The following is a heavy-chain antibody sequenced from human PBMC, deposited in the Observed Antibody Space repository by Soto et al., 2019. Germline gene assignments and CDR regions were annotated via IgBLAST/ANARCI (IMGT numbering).Heavy chain of an antibody. CDR3: AKVPVGATGRFDY. D-gene: IGHD1-26*01. J-gene: IGHJ4*02. Sequence: VGSLRLSCAGSWVTFSNYAMSWVRQAPGKGLAWVSAISGSGGSTYYADSVKGRFTISRDNSKNTLYLQMNSLRAEDTALYYCAKVPVGATGRFDYWGQGTLVTVSS. CDR1: WVTFSNYA. CDR2: ISGSGGST. V-gene: IGHV3-23*01.